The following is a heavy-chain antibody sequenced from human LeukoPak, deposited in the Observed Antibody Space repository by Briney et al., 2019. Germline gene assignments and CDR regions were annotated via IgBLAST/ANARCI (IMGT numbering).Heavy chain of an antibody. CDR2: IKSKTDGGTT. D-gene: IGHD3-10*01. CDR3: TTGLWFGELLYPPY. V-gene: IGHV3-15*01. J-gene: IGHJ4*02. CDR1: GFTFSNAW. Sequence: PGGSLRLSCAASGFTFSNAWMSWIRQAPGKGLEWVGRIKSKTDGGTTDYAAPVKGRFTISRDDSKNTLYLQMTSLKTEDTAVYYCTTGLWFGELLYPPYWGQGTLVTVSS.